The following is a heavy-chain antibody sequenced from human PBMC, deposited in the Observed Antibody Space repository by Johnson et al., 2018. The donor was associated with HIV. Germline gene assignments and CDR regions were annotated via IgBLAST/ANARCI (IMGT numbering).Heavy chain of an antibody. V-gene: IGHV3-9*01. CDR1: GFTFDDYA. Sequence: VQLVESGGGLVQPGRSLRLSCAASGFTFDDYAMHWVRQAPGKGLEWVSGISWNSGSIGYADSVKGRFTISRDNAKNSLYLQMNSLRAEDTALYYGAKSPMYFDSSGAFDIWGQGTMVTVSS. CDR2: ISWNSGSI. J-gene: IGHJ3*02. CDR3: AKSPMYFDSSGAFDI. D-gene: IGHD3-9*01.